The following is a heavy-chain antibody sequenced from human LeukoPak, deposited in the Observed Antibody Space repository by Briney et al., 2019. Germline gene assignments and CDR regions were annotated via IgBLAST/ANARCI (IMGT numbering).Heavy chain of an antibody. CDR1: GYTFTSYD. J-gene: IGHJ4*02. D-gene: IGHD3-16*01. Sequence: ASVKVSCKASGYTFTSYDINWVRQATGQGLEWMGWMNPNSGNTGYAQKFQGRVTMTRNTSISTAYMELSSLRSEDTAVYYCVIGFWGCYSRTDYWGQGTLVTVSS. CDR3: VIGFWGCYSRTDY. CDR2: MNPNSGNT. V-gene: IGHV1-8*01.